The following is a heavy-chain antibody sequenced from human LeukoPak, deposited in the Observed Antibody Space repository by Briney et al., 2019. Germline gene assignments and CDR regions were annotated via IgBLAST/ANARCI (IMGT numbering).Heavy chain of an antibody. J-gene: IGHJ4*02. CDR2: ISSSGSTI. CDR1: GFTFSSYE. V-gene: IGHV3-48*03. Sequence: GGSLRLSCAASGFTFSSYEMNWVRQAPGKGLEWVSYISSSGSTIYYADSVKRRFTISRDNAKNSPYLQMNSLRAEDSAVYYCARDQAGRHSDYWGQGTLVTVSS. CDR3: ARDQAGRHSDY. D-gene: IGHD6-13*01.